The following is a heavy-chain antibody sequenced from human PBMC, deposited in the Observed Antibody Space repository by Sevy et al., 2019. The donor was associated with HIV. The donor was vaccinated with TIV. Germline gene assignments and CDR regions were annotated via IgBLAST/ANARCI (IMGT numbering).Heavy chain of an antibody. CDR3: ARRNDFDI. V-gene: IGHV4-59*08. J-gene: IGHJ3*02. Sequence: SETLSLTCTVSGGSINSDHWNWIRQPPGKGLEWIGYVYYTGGTNYNPYLKNRVTISVDRTKNQFAFNLTSVTAADTAVYYCARRNDFDIWGQGTMVTVSS. CDR2: VYYTGGT. CDR1: GGSINSDH.